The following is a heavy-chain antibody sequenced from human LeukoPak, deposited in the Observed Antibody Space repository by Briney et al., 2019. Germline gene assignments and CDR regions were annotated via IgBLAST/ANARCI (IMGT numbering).Heavy chain of an antibody. V-gene: IGHV3-9*01. CDR2: ISWNSGHI. CDR1: GFNFDGCA. Sequence: GRSLRLSCAASGFNFDGCAMHWVRQAPAKGPEWVSSISWNSGHIVYADSVKGRFTISRGNAKNSLYLQMDSLRGEDTALYCCAKEGSVCTNGICRYFDDWGQGTLVTVSS. CDR3: AKEGSVCTNGICRYFDD. D-gene: IGHD2-8*01. J-gene: IGHJ4*02.